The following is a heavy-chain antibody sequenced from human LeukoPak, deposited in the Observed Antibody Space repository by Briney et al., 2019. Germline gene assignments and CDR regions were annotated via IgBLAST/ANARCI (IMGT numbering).Heavy chain of an antibody. CDR1: GFTFSSYA. Sequence: GGSLRLSCAASGFTFSSYAMSWVRQAPGKGLEWVSTLSGSSDSTYYTDSVKGRFTISRDNSKNTLYLQMNSLKADDTAVYYCAKDDQNSSSSKYWGQGTLVTVSS. CDR3: AKDDQNSSSSKY. J-gene: IGHJ4*02. V-gene: IGHV3-23*01. CDR2: LSGSSDST. D-gene: IGHD6-6*01.